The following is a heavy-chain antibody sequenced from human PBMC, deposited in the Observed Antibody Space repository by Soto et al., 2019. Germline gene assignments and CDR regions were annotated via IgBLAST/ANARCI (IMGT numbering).Heavy chain of an antibody. CDR3: ANILDYGDYGGGAFDI. CDR2: ISYDGSNK. V-gene: IGHV3-30*18. D-gene: IGHD4-17*01. CDR1: GFTFSSYG. Sequence: GGSLRLSCAASGFTFSSYGMHWVRQAPGKGLEWVAVISYDGSNKYYADSVKGRFTISRDNSKNTLYLQMNSLRAEDTAVYYCANILDYGDYGGGAFDIWGQGTMVTVSS. J-gene: IGHJ3*02.